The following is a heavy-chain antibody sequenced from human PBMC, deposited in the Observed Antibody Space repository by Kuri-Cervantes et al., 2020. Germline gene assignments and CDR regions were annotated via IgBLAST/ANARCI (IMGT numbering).Heavy chain of an antibody. Sequence: GSLRLSCVVFGYSISRGYHWGWIRQPPGKGLEWIGSASHSDNTLYNPPLKSRVTILIDTSKNQFSLKLSSVTAADTALYYCARDSVSASRYHYYYMDVWGKGTAVTVSS. CDR2: ASHSDNT. CDR1: GYSISRGYH. CDR3: ARDSVSASRYHYYYMDV. V-gene: IGHV4-38-2*02. D-gene: IGHD6-25*01. J-gene: IGHJ6*03.